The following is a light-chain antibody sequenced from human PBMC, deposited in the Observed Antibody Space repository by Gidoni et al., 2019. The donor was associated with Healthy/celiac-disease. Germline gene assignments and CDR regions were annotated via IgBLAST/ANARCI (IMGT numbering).Light chain of an antibody. J-gene: IGKJ2*01. CDR1: QSVSSY. Sequence: ELVLTQSPATLSLSPGERATLSCRASQSVSSYLAWYHQKPGQAPRLLIYDASNRATGIPARFSGSGSGTDFTLTISSLEPEDFAVYYCQQRSNWPQYTFXQXTKLEIK. V-gene: IGKV3-11*01. CDR2: DAS. CDR3: QQRSNWPQYT.